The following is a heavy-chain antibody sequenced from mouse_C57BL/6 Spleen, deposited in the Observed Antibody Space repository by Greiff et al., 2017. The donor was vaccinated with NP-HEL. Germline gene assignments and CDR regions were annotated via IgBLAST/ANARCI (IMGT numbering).Heavy chain of an antibody. J-gene: IGHJ2*01. D-gene: IGHD2-3*01. CDR2: IDPNSGGT. Sequence: QVQLQQPGAELVKPGASVKLSCKASGYTFTSYWMHWVKQRPGRGLEWIGRIDPNSGGTKYNEKFKSKATLTVAKPSSTAYMQLSSRTSEDSAVYYGARSYDGYYGYYFDDWGQGTTLTVSS. CDR3: ARSYDGYYGYYFDD. CDR1: GYTFTSYW. V-gene: IGHV1-72*01.